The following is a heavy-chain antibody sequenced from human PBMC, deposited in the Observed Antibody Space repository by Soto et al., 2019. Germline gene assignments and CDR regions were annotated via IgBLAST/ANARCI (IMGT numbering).Heavy chain of an antibody. CDR2: IDTSNARP. V-gene: IGHV7-4-1*01. J-gene: IGHJ3*01. CDR3: AREYRDRGSHGLDV. CDR1: GYSFTDFP. Sequence: QVQLVQSGSGLKRPGASVRLSCKASGYSFTDFPVHWVRQSPGQGLEWLAWIDTSNARPTYAQDFTGRLAVYLDISVDTAYLVLAGLRTDDTAVYFCAREYRDRGSHGLDVWGHGTTFIVS. D-gene: IGHD5-12*01.